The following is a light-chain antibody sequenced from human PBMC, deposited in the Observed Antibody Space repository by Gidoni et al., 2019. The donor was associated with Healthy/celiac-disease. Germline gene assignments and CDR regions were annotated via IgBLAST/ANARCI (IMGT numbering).Light chain of an antibody. CDR1: QSVSSSY. CDR2: GAS. CDR3: QQYGISPPYT. Sequence: EIVLTQSAGTLSLSPGERATLSCRASQSVSSSYLAWYQQKPGQAPRLLIYGASSRATVLPDRFSGSGSGTDFTLTISRLEPDDFAVYYCQQYGISPPYTFXQXTKLEIK. V-gene: IGKV3-20*01. J-gene: IGKJ2*01.